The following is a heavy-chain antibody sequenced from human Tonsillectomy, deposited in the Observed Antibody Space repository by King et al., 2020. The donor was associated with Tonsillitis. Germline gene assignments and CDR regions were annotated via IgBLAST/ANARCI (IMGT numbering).Heavy chain of an antibody. CDR1: GYTFTSYS. CDR2: INPSGGST. J-gene: IGHJ4*02. D-gene: IGHD3-16*01. Sequence: QLVESGAEVKKPGASVKVSCKASGYTFTSYSMHWVRQAPGQGLEGMGIINPSGGSTSYAQKFQGRVTMTRETSTSTVYMELSSLRSEDTAVYYCARVVFGMDGDYWDYWGQGTLVTVSS. V-gene: IGHV1-46*03. CDR3: ARVVFGMDGDYWDY.